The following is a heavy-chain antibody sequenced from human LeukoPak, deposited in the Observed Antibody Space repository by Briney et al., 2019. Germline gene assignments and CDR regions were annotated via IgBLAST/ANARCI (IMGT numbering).Heavy chain of an antibody. CDR1: GGSISSYY. D-gene: IGHD1-7*01. CDR2: IYTSGST. CDR3: ARQSGTTRADWFDP. J-gene: IGHJ5*02. V-gene: IGHV4-4*09. Sequence: SETLSLTCTVSGGSISSYYWSWIRQPPGKELEWIGYIYTSGSTNYNPSLKSRVTISVDTSKNQFSLKLSSVTAADTAVYYCARQSGTTRADWFDPWGQGTLVTVSS.